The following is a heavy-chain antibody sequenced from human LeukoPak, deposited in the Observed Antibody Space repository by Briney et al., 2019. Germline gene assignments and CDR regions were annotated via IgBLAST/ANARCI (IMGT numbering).Heavy chain of an antibody. CDR2: INSNSGDT. D-gene: IGHD6-13*01. CDR1: GYTFTGYY. J-gene: IGHJ4*02. CDR3: ARDTAAGTWYFDY. Sequence: ASVKVSCKASGYTFTGYYVHWVRQAPGQGLEWMGWINSNSGDTKYAQKFQGRVTMTRDTSISTAYMELSRLRSDDTAVYYCARDTAAGTWYFDYWGQGTLVTVSS. V-gene: IGHV1-2*02.